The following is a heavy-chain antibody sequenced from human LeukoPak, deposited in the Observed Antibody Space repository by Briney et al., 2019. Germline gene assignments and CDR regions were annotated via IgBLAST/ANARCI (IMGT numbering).Heavy chain of an antibody. D-gene: IGHD6-19*01. J-gene: IGHJ4*02. CDR3: ARGHVAGSDRHWDY. Sequence: TGGSLRLSCAATGFTFDDHGMSWVRQAPGKGLEWVSTINWNGGSTGYADSVKGRFSISRDNAKNTLYLQMNSLSAEDTAMYYCARGHVAGSDRHWDYWGQGSLATVSS. V-gene: IGHV3-20*04. CDR2: INWNGGST. CDR1: GFTFDDHG.